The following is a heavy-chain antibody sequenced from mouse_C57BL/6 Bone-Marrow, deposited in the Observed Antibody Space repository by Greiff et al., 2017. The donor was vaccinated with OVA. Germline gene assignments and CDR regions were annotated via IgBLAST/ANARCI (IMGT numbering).Heavy chain of an antibody. CDR3: ARIWLRRGKGFAY. CDR2: IWRGGST. J-gene: IGHJ3*01. Sequence: QVQLQQSGPGLVQPSQCLSITCTVSGFSLTSYGVHWVRQSPGKGLEWLGVIWRGGSTDYNAAFMSRLSITKDNSKSQVFFKMNSLQADDTAIYYCARIWLRRGKGFAYWGQGTLVTVSA. D-gene: IGHD2-2*01. V-gene: IGHV2-5*01. CDR1: GFSLTSYG.